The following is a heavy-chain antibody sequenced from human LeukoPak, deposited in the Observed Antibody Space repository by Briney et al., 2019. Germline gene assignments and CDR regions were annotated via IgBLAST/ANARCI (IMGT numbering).Heavy chain of an antibody. CDR3: ATLTIDGYNPHFAY. V-gene: IGHV1-24*01. CDR1: GDSVTELS. J-gene: IGHJ4*02. Sequence: ASGKVSSKVSGDSVTELSIHWVRQAPGTGLEWMGGFDPEDGETTYAQKFQGRVSMTEDTSRDTAYMELSSLRSEDTAVYYCATLTIDGYNPHFAYWGQGTLVTVSS. D-gene: IGHD5-24*01. CDR2: FDPEDGET.